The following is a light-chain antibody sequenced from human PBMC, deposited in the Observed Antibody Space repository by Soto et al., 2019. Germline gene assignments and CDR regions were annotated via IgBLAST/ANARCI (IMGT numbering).Light chain of an antibody. J-gene: IGKJ1*01. V-gene: IGKV3-20*01. CDR1: QSVSNNY. CDR2: GAS. CDR3: QQYGSSGT. Sequence: EIVVTQSPGTLSLSPGERATLSCRASQSVSNNYLAWYQQKPGQAPRLLIYGASNRATGIPHRLSGSEYGTDFTLSISRPEPEDFAVYYCQQYGSSGTFGQGTKVELK.